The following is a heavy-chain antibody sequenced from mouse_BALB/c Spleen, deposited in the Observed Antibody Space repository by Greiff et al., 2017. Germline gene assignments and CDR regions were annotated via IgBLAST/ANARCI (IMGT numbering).Heavy chain of an antibody. J-gene: IGHJ2*01. CDR1: GFTFSSFG. V-gene: IGHV5-17*02. D-gene: IGHD3-3*01. CDR3: ARRGGPGYFDY. CDR2: ISSGSSTI. Sequence: EVQRVESGGGLVQPGGSRKLSCAASGFTFSSFGMHWVRQAPEKGLEWVAYISSGSSTIYYADTVKGRFTISRDNPKNTLFLQMTSLRSEDTAMYYCARRGGPGYFDYWGQGTTRTVSS.